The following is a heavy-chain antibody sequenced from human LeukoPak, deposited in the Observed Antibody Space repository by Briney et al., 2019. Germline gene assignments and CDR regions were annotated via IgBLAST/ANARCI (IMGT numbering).Heavy chain of an antibody. V-gene: IGHV3-30*18. D-gene: IGHD5-18*01. CDR3: AKDRDSLLSYYYGMDV. CDR1: GVTFSSYG. Sequence: GGSLRHSCAASGVTFSSYGMHWVRQAPGKGLEWVAVISYDGSNKYYADSVKGRFTISRDNSKNTLYLQMNSLRAEDTAVYYCAKDRDSLLSYYYGMDVWGQGTTVTVSS. CDR2: ISYDGSNK. J-gene: IGHJ6*02.